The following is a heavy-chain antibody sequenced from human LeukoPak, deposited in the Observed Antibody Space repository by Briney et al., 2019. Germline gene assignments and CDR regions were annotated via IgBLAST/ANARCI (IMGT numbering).Heavy chain of an antibody. V-gene: IGHV3-74*01. CDR1: GLTFSNSW. Sequence: GGSLRLSCAASGLTFSNSWMHWVRQIPGKGLVWVSGMYGDMRDINYADSVKGRFTISRDNAKNTVYLQMNSLRGEDTAVYYCARDLGLRGSTWGQGTLVTVSS. CDR3: ARDLGLRGST. CDR2: MYGDMRDI. J-gene: IGHJ5*02. D-gene: IGHD5-12*01.